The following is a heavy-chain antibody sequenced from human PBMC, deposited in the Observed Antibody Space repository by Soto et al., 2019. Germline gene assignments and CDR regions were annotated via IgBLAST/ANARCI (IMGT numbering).Heavy chain of an antibody. J-gene: IGHJ3*02. CDR2: IKSKTDGGTT. D-gene: IGHD3-22*01. Sequence: GGSLRLSCAASGFTFSNAWMNWVRQAPGKGLEWVGRIKSKTDGGTTDYAAPVKGRFTISRDDSKNTLYLQMNSLKTEDTAVYYCTTAYYYDTYAFDIWGQGTMVTVSS. V-gene: IGHV3-15*07. CDR1: GFTFSNAW. CDR3: TTAYYYDTYAFDI.